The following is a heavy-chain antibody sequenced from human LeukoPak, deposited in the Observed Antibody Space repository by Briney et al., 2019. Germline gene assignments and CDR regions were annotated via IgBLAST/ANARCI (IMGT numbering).Heavy chain of an antibody. CDR2: INHSGST. J-gene: IGHJ6*03. CDR1: GGSFSGYY. V-gene: IGHV4-34*01. CDR3: ARRGSHGGYSYYYYYYYMDV. Sequence: SETLSLTCAVYGGSFSGYYWSWIRQPPGKGLEWIGEINHSGSTNYNPSLKSRVTISVDTSKNQFSLKLSSVTAADTAVYYCARRGSHGGYSYYYYYYYMDVWGQGTLVTVSS. D-gene: IGHD5-12*01.